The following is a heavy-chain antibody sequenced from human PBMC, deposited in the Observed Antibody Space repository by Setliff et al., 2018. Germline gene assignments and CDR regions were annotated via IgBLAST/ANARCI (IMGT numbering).Heavy chain of an antibody. CDR3: VRESRSTWYRRDF. Sequence: PSETLSLTCSVSGGSISGSHYSWVWMRQPPGKRLEWIGSTYYNGTAYYNPSLQSRVAISVDASKNYFSLVVNSVTAADTAVYYCVRESRSTWYRRDFWGQGTLVTVSS. CDR2: TYYNGTA. D-gene: IGHD6-13*01. CDR1: GGSISGSHYS. V-gene: IGHV4-39*02. J-gene: IGHJ4*02.